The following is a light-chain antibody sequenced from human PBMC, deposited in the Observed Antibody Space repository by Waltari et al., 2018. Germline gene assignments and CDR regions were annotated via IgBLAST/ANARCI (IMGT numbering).Light chain of an antibody. CDR1: GEYSAYA. V-gene: IGLV4-69*01. CDR2: VNSDGSH. CDR3: QTWGTGIQV. Sequence: LVLTQSPSASASLGASVKLTCSLPGEYSAYAIAWHQQQPLKGPRYLMTVNSDGSHKKGDGISVRFSVSSSDLDRYLIISRLQSDDEADYFCQTWGTGIQVVGSGTKLTVL. J-gene: IGLJ3*02.